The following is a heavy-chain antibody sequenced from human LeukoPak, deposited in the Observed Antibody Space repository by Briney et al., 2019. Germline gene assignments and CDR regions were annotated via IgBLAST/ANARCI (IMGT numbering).Heavy chain of an antibody. J-gene: IGHJ4*02. CDR2: IYYSGST. Sequence: PSETLSLTCTVSGGSISSSSYYWGWIRQPPGKGLEWIGSIYYSGSTYYNPSLKSRVTISVDTSKNQFSLKLSSVTAADTAVYYCARVGLTLFDYWGQGTLVTVSS. CDR3: ARVGLTLFDY. V-gene: IGHV4-39*07. CDR1: GGSISSSSYY.